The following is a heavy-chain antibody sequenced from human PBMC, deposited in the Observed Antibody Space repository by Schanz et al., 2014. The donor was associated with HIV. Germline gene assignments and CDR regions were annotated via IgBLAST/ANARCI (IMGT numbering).Heavy chain of an antibody. Sequence: QVQLVQSGTEVKKPGSSVKVSCKPSGGTFRSFAISWVRQAPGQGLEWMGGIIPLFGTTNYAQKFQGRVTITADESTSTAYMELSSLKSEDTAVYYCARDSAKAVAGLVGEAGFDYWGQGTLVTVSS. D-gene: IGHD6-19*01. V-gene: IGHV1-69*01. CDR2: IIPLFGTT. J-gene: IGHJ4*02. CDR1: GGTFRSFA. CDR3: ARDSAKAVAGLVGEAGFDY.